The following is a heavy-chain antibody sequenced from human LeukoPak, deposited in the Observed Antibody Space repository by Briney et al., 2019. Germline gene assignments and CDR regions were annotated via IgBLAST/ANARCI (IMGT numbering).Heavy chain of an antibody. CDR2: ISYDGSNK. V-gene: IGHV3-30-3*01. D-gene: IGHD3-22*01. CDR3: ARGNPDSSGYYRPGIDY. Sequence: GGSLRLSCAASGFTFSSYAVHWVRQAPGKGLEWVAVISYDGSNKYYADSVKGRFTISRDNSKNTLYLQMNSLRAEDTAVYYCARGNPDSSGYYRPGIDYWGQGTLVTVSS. CDR1: GFTFSSYA. J-gene: IGHJ4*02.